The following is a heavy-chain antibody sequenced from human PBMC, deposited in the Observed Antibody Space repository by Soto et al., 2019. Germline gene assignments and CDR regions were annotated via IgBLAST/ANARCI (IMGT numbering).Heavy chain of an antibody. Sequence: QVQLVQSGAEVKKPGSSVKVSCKASGGTFSSYAISWVRQAPGQGLEWMVGIIPIFGTANYAQKFQGRVAITADQSTSTGYMELSSLRSEDTAVYYCARGSSSGSYEAFDYLGQGTLVTVSS. V-gene: IGHV1-69*01. CDR2: IIPIFGTA. J-gene: IGHJ4*02. CDR3: ARGSSSGSYEAFDY. CDR1: GGTFSSYA. D-gene: IGHD1-26*01.